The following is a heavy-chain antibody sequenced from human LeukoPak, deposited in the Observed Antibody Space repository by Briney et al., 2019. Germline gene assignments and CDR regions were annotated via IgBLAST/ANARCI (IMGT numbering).Heavy chain of an antibody. CDR2: IYHSGST. J-gene: IGHJ5*02. CDR1: GGSISSGGYS. CDR3: AKGGAPYSSSWYGWFDP. D-gene: IGHD6-13*01. V-gene: IGHV4-30-2*01. Sequence: SETLSLTCAVSGGSISSGGYSWSWIRQPPGKGLEWIGYIYHSGSTYYNPSLKSRVTISVDRSKNQFSLKLSSVTPADTAVYYCAKGGAPYSSSWYGWFDPWGQGTLVTVSS.